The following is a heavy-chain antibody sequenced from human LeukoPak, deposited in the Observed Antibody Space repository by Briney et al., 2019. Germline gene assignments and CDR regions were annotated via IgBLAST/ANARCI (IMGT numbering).Heavy chain of an antibody. CDR2: LGPSGGST. CDR1: GYTFTNYY. CDR3: AREQLVGTYYFDY. D-gene: IGHD6-6*01. Sequence: ASVKVSCKASGYTFTNYYMHWVRQAPGQGLEWMGILGPSGGSTSYAQKFQGRVTMTRDTSTSTVYMELSSLRSDDTAVYYCAREQLVGTYYFDYWGQGTLVTVSS. J-gene: IGHJ4*02. V-gene: IGHV1-46*01.